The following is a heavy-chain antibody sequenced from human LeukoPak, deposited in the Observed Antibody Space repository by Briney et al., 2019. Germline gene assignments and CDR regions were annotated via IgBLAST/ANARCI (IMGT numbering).Heavy chain of an antibody. J-gene: IGHJ4*02. V-gene: IGHV3-21*01. CDR1: GFTFSSYS. CDR3: ARDYGAAAGVFDY. CDR2: ISSSSSSYK. Sequence: GGSLRLSCAASGFTFSSYSMNWVRQAPGERLEWVSSISSSSSSYKYYADSVKGRFTISRDNAKNSLYLQMNSLRAEDTAVYDCARDYGAAAGVFDYWGQGTLVTVSS. D-gene: IGHD6-13*01.